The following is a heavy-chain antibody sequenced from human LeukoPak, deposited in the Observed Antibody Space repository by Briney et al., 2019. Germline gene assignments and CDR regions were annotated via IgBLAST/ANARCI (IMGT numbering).Heavy chain of an antibody. CDR2: IYYSGST. CDR3: ARHRVGITGTAYYFDY. CDR1: GGSISSHY. V-gene: IGHV4-59*11. Sequence: SETLSLTCTVSGGSISSHYWSSIRQPPGKGLEWTGYIYYSGSTNYNPSLKSRVTISVDTSKNQFSLKLSSVTAADTAVYYCARHRVGITGTAYYFDYWGQGTLVTVSS. D-gene: IGHD1/OR15-1a*01. J-gene: IGHJ4*02.